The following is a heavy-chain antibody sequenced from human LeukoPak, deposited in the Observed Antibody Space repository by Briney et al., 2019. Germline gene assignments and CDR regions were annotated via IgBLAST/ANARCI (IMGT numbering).Heavy chain of an antibody. CDR3: ARESPYGDYECFDY. D-gene: IGHD4-17*01. J-gene: IGHJ4*02. CDR1: GYTLTELS. Sequence: ASVKVSCKVSGYTLTELSMHWVRQAPGQGLEWMGIINPSGGSTSYAQKFQGRVTMTRDTSTSTVYMELSSLRSEDTAVYYCARESPYGDYECFDYWGQGTLVTVSS. V-gene: IGHV1-46*01. CDR2: INPSGGST.